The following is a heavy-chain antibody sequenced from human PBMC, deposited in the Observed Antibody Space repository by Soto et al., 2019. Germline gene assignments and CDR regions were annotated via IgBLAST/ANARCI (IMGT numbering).Heavy chain of an antibody. J-gene: IGHJ4*02. V-gene: IGHV3-23*01. CDR1: GFTFSTYA. Sequence: PGGSLRLSCAASGFTFSTYAMTWVRQAPGKGLEWVSVFSGGGDSTFYADSVKGRFTISRDNSKNTLYLQMNSLRAEDTAVYYCATGGYSSLYYFDYWGQGTLVTVSS. D-gene: IGHD6-13*01. CDR3: ATGGYSSLYYFDY. CDR2: FSGGGDST.